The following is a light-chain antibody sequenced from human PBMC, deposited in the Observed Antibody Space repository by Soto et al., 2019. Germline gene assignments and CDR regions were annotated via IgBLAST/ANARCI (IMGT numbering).Light chain of an antibody. Sequence: DIQMTQSPSSLSASVGDRVTITCQASQDISNYLNWYQQKPGKAPELLIYESSNLEGGVPPNCSGSGSGTDFSLTISSLQPEDVATYYCQQYDSPPLTFGGGTKVELK. CDR1: QDISNY. CDR3: QQYDSPPLT. J-gene: IGKJ4*01. V-gene: IGKV1-33*01. CDR2: ESS.